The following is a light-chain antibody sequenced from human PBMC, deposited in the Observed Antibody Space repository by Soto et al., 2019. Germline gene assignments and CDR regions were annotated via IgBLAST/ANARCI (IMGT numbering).Light chain of an antibody. CDR3: LTYKIWPMST. V-gene: IGKV3-15*01. CDR2: GAS. J-gene: IGKJ2*01. CDR1: QSVSSN. Sequence: EIVMTQSPATLSVSPGERATLSCRASQSVSSNLAWYQQKPGQAPRILIYGASTRATGIPARFSASGSGTEFTLTSRRLQSEDFSYYYCLTYKIWPMSTGGQGTKLEI.